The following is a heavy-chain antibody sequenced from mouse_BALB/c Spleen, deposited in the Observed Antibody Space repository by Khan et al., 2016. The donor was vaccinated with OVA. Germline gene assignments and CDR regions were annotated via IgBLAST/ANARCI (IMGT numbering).Heavy chain of an antibody. CDR3: ARGGITTGYFDY. D-gene: IGHD1-1*01. J-gene: IGHJ2*01. CDR1: GYTFTSYW. Sequence: VQLQQSGAELARPGASVKLSCKASGYTFTSYWMQWVKQRPGQGLEWIGTLYPGDGDTRYNQKFKGKATLTAEKSSSTAYMQLSSLASEDSAVYYCARGGITTGYFDYWGQGTTLTVSS. V-gene: IGHV1-87*01. CDR2: LYPGDGDT.